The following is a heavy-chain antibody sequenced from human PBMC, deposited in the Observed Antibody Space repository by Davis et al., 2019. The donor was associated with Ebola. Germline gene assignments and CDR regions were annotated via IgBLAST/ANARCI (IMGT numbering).Heavy chain of an antibody. CDR3: ARVGMGVLMVDGLPNWFDP. CDR1: GGSFSGYY. V-gene: IGHV4-34*01. Sequence: SETLSLTCAVYGGSFSGYYWSWIRQPPGKGLEWIGEINHSGSTNYNPSLKSRVTISVDTSKNQFSLKLSSVTAADTAVYYCARVGMGVLMVDGLPNWFDPWGQGTLVTVSS. CDR2: INHSGST. J-gene: IGHJ5*02. D-gene: IGHD2-8*01.